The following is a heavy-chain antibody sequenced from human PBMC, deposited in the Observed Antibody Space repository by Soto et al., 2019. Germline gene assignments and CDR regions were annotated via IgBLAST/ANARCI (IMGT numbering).Heavy chain of an antibody. CDR1: GYTFTRNW. V-gene: IGHV5-51*01. CDR2: IFPIDSDT. D-gene: IGHD2-21*02. Sequence: GESLKISCKGSGYTFTRNWIGWVRQMPGKGLEWMGIIFPIDSDTRYSPSSQGQVTISADNSISTAYLQWSSLKASDTAIYYCATPGGRDFNAFDVWGQGTLVTVSS. CDR3: ATPGGRDFNAFDV. J-gene: IGHJ3*01.